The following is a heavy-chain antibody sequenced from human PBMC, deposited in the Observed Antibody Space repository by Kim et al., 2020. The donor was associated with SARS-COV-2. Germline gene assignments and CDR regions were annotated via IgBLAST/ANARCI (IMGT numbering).Heavy chain of an antibody. CDR1: GFTFSSYE. Sequence: GGSLRLSCAASGFTFSSYEMNWVRQAPGKGLEWVSYISGSGTTIYYADSVKGRFTISRDNTKNSVFLQMNSLRAEDTAVYYYASGGGYDYWGQGTLVTVSS. CDR3: ASGGGYDY. CDR2: ISGSGTTI. V-gene: IGHV3-48*03. D-gene: IGHD5-12*01. J-gene: IGHJ4*02.